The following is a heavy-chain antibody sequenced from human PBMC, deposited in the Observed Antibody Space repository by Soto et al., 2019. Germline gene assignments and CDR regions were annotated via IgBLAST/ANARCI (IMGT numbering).Heavy chain of an antibody. D-gene: IGHD1-26*01. Sequence: GGSLRLSCAASGFTFSSYWMRWVRQVPGKGLVWVSHIDSDGNFTTYADSVKGRFSISRDNAKNTVYLQMSSLRAEDTAVYYCVRDDVGVGIDYWGLGTLVTVSS. CDR1: GFTFSSYW. CDR3: VRDDVGVGIDY. J-gene: IGHJ4*02. V-gene: IGHV3-74*03. CDR2: IDSDGNFT.